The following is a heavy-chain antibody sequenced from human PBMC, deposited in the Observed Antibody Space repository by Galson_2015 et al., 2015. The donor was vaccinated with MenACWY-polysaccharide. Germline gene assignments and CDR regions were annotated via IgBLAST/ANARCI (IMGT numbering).Heavy chain of an antibody. Sequence: SLRLSCAASGFTFSSYWMHWVRHAPGEGLVWVSRIKTDGSSTSYADSVKGRFTVFRDNAKNTVYLQMNSLRVEDTAVYYCARDPHCGAGCSIHDAFDVWGQGTKVTVSS. J-gene: IGHJ3*01. CDR2: IKTDGSST. D-gene: IGHD2-21*02. V-gene: IGHV3-74*01. CDR3: ARDPHCGAGCSIHDAFDV. CDR1: GFTFSSYW.